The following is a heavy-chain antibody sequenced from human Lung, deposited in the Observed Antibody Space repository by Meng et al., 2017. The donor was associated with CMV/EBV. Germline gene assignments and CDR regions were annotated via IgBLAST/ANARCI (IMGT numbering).Heavy chain of an antibody. CDR1: GDSITNHNW. J-gene: IGHJ1*01. Sequence: QVHLRESGPARVKPSEPLSLTCAVSGDSITNHNWWAWVRQPPGKGLEWIGEIPHRGSSAYNPSLKSRVSMSIDKSKNQFSLKLTSVTAADTAVYHCLRRSGGSVWGQGTLVTVSS. CDR2: IPHRGSS. V-gene: IGHV4-4*02. CDR3: LRRSGGSV. D-gene: IGHD3-10*01.